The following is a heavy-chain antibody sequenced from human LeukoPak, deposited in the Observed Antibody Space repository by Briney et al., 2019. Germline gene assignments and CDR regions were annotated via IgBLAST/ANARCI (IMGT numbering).Heavy chain of an antibody. Sequence: ASVKVSCKASGGTFSSYAISWVRQAPGQGLEWRGGIIPIFGTANYAQKFQGRVTITTDESTSTAYMELSSLRSEDTAVYYCARWARWLQSGAYFDYWGQGTLVTVSS. V-gene: IGHV1-69*05. J-gene: IGHJ4*02. CDR1: GGTFSSYA. CDR2: IIPIFGTA. D-gene: IGHD5-24*01. CDR3: ARWARWLQSGAYFDY.